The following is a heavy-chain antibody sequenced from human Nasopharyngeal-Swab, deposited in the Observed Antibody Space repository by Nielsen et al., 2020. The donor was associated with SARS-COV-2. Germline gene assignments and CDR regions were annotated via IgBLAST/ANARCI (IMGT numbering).Heavy chain of an antibody. V-gene: IGHV3-23*01. CDR1: GFTFSTYA. CDR2: IDAGGANT. Sequence: GGSLRLSCAASGFTFSTYAMTWVRQAPGKGLEWVSTIDAGGANTFYADSVKGQFTISRDNSKSTLYLQMNSLRADDTALYYCADPPFSEYWGQGTLVTVSS. CDR3: ADPPFSEY. J-gene: IGHJ4*02.